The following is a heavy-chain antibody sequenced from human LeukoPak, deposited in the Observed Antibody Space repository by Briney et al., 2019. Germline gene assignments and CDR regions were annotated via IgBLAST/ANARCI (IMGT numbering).Heavy chain of an antibody. CDR2: ISAYNGNT. Sequence: ASVKVSCKASGYTFTSYGISWVRQAPGQGLEWMGWISAYNGNTNYAQKLQGRVTMTTDTSTSTAYMELRSLRSDDTAVYYCARDEGYSGSYYRIDYWGQGTLVTVSS. D-gene: IGHD1-26*01. CDR1: GYTFTSYG. V-gene: IGHV1-18*01. CDR3: ARDEGYSGSYYRIDY. J-gene: IGHJ4*02.